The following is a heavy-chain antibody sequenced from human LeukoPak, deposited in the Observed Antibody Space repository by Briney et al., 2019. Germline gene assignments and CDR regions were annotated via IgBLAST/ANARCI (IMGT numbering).Heavy chain of an antibody. Sequence: GESLKISCKGSGHSFASYWIGWVRQMPGKGLEWMGIIYPGDSDTRYSPSFQGQVTISADKSISTAYLQWSSLKASDTAMYYCVRYSSSGYYFGDYWGQGTLVTVSS. CDR2: IYPGDSDT. CDR3: VRYSSSGYYFGDY. CDR1: GHSFASYW. V-gene: IGHV5-51*01. J-gene: IGHJ4*02. D-gene: IGHD3-22*01.